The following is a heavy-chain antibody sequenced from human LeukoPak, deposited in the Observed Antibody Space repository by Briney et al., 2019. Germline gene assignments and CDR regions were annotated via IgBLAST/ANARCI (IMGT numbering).Heavy chain of an antibody. CDR3: AREGPYDFWSGYHYGGAFDI. CDR2: INPKSGGT. D-gene: IGHD3-3*01. J-gene: IGHJ3*02. CDR1: GNTFSGYY. V-gene: IGHV1-2*02. Sequence: ASVKVSCKASGNTFSGYYMHWVRQAPGQGLEWMGWINPKSGGTNYAQKFQGRVTMTRDTSISTAYMELSRLRSDDTAVYYCAREGPYDFWSGYHYGGAFDIWGQGTMVTVSS.